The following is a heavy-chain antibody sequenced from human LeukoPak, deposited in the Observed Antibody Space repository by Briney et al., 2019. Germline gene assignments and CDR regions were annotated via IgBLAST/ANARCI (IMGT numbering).Heavy chain of an antibody. V-gene: IGHV4-59*01. CDR3: ARAGYSYGYFFDY. D-gene: IGHD5-18*01. CDR1: GGSISSYY. Sequence: SETLSLTCTVSGGSISSYYWSWIRQPPGKGLEWIGYIYYSGSTNYNPSLKSRVTISVDTSKNQFSLKLGSVTAADTAVYYCARAGYSYGYFFDYWGQGTLVTVSS. CDR2: IYYSGST. J-gene: IGHJ4*02.